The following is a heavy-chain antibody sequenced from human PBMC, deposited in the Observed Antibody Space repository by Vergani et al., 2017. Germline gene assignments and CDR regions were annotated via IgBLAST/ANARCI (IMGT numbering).Heavy chain of an antibody. CDR1: GFTFSSYA. V-gene: IGHV3-23*01. J-gene: IGHJ2*01. Sequence: EVQLLESGGGLVQPGGSLRLSCAASGFTFSSYAMSWVRQAPGKGLEWVSAISGCGGSTYYADSVKGRFTISSDNSKNTLYLQMNSLSAEDTAVYYCAKDVQWELLLGYFDLWGRGTLVTVSS. D-gene: IGHD1-26*01. CDR2: ISGCGGST. CDR3: AKDVQWELLLGYFDL.